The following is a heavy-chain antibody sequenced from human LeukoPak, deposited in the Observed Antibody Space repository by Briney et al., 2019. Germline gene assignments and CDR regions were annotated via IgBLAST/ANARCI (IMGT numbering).Heavy chain of an antibody. D-gene: IGHD3-10*02. CDR2: IRSTSDYI. CDR1: GFTFSSYS. V-gene: IGHV3-21*01. Sequence: GGSLRLSCAASGFTFSSYSMNWVRQAPGKWLEWVSSIRSTSDYIYYADSVKGRFTISRDNAKNSLYLQMNSLRAEDTAVYYCAELGITMIGGVWGKGTTVTISS. J-gene: IGHJ6*04. CDR3: AELGITMIGGV.